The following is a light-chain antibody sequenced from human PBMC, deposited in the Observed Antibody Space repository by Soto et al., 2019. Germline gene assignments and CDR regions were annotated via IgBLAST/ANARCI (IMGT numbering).Light chain of an antibody. CDR2: EGS. J-gene: IGLJ3*02. Sequence: QSARTQPASVSGSPGQSITISCTGTSSDDGSYNLVSWYQQHPGKAPKLMIYEGSKRPSGVSNRFSGSKSGNTASLTISGLQAEDEADYYCCSYAGSSTNWVFGGGTKLTVL. CDR1: SSDDGSYNL. CDR3: CSYAGSSTNWV. V-gene: IGLV2-23*01.